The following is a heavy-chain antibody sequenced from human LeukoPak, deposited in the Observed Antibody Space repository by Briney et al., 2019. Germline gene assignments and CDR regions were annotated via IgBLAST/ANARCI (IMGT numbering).Heavy chain of an antibody. CDR1: GFTFSSYS. V-gene: IGHV3-21*01. CDR3: ARGGPSSGWYYFDY. Sequence: GGSLRLSCAAFGFTFSSYSMNWVRQAPGKGLEWVSSISSSSSHIYYADSVKGRFTISRDNAKNSLYLQMNSLRAEDTAVYYCARGGPSSGWYYFDYWGQGTLVTVSS. J-gene: IGHJ4*02. D-gene: IGHD6-19*01. CDR2: ISSSSSHI.